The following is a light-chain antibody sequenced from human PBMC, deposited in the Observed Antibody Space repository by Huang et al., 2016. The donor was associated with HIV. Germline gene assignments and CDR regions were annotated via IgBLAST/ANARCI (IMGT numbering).Light chain of an antibody. Sequence: DIQMTQSPSSLSAFVGDKVTITCRASENIRKYLNWYQQKPGKDPNLLLYAASSWQSGVPSRFSGSGTGTDFNLTINSLQPEDYATSFCQQSYNAPRTFGQGTKVEIK. V-gene: IGKV1-39*01. CDR1: ENIRKY. J-gene: IGKJ1*01. CDR3: QQSYNAPRT. CDR2: AAS.